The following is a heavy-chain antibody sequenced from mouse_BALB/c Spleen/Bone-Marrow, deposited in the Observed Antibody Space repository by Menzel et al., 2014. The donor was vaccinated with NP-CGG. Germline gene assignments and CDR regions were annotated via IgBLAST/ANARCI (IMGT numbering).Heavy chain of an antibody. D-gene: IGHD2-3*01. J-gene: IGHJ4*01. CDR2: IYYSGTI. Sequence: EVMLVESGPGLVKPSQTVSLTCTVTGFSITTGNYRWNWIRQFPGNKLEWIGYIYYSGTITYNPSLTSRSTITRDTSKNQFFLEMNSLTAEDTATYYCARDDGYYEGAMDYWGQGTSVTVSS. CDR3: ARDDGYYEGAMDY. V-gene: IGHV3-5*02. CDR1: GFSITTGNYR.